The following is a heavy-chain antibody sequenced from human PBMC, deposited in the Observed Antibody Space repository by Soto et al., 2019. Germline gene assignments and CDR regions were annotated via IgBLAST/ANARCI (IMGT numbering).Heavy chain of an antibody. Sequence: PSETLSLTCTVSGDSISSYYWSWIRQPPGKGLEWIGYIYYSGSTNYNPSLKSRVTISVDTSKNQFSLKLTSVTSADTAVYYCARFSGYRTNSFDYWGPGALVTVSS. D-gene: IGHD2-15*01. J-gene: IGHJ4*02. V-gene: IGHV4-59*01. CDR2: IYYSGST. CDR1: GDSISSYY. CDR3: ARFSGYRTNSFDY.